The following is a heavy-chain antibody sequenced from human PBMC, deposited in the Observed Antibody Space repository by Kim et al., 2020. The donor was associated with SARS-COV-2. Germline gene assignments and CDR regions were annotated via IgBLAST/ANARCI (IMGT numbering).Heavy chain of an antibody. D-gene: IGHD2-15*01. CDR3: ARLICSGGSCYDLRGAFDI. CDR1: GGSISSSSYY. CDR2: IYYSGST. J-gene: IGHJ3*02. Sequence: SETLSLTCTVSGGSISSSSYYWGWIRQPPGKGLEWIGSIYYSGSTYYNPSLKSRVTISVDTSKNQFSLKLSSVTAADTAVYYCARLICSGGSCYDLRGAFDIWGQGTMVTVSS. V-gene: IGHV4-39*01.